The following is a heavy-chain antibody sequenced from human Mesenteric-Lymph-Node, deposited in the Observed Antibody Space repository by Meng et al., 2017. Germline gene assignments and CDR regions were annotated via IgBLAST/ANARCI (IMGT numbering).Heavy chain of an antibody. CDR3: ANRGNPYLDC. J-gene: IGHJ4*02. V-gene: IGHV1-18*01. CDR2: INRYNGNT. CDR1: GGTFSSYA. Sequence: QVQLVQSGAEGKKPGSSVKVSCKASGGTFSSYAISWVRQAPGQGLEWMGWINRYNGNTDYAQKFQGRVTMTTDTSTSTAYMELRSLKSDDTAVYYCANRGNPYLDCWGQGTLVTVSS.